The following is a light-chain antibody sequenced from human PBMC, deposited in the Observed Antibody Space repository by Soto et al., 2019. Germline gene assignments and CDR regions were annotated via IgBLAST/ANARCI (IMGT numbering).Light chain of an antibody. Sequence: EIVLTQSPGTLSLSPGERATLSCRASQSVSSSYLAWYQQKPGQAPRLLFYGAYSRATGIPDSFSGSGSGTDFTLTISRLEPEDFTVYYCHQYGSTPFTFGPGTKVDIK. CDR2: GAY. V-gene: IGKV3-20*01. CDR1: QSVSSSY. CDR3: HQYGSTPFT. J-gene: IGKJ3*01.